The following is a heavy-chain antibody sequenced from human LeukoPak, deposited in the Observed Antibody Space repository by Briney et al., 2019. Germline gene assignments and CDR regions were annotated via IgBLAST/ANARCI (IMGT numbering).Heavy chain of an antibody. V-gene: IGHV3-23*01. Sequence: PGGSLRLSCAASGFTFRSYAMSWVRQAPGKGLEWVSAISGSGDTTYYADSVKGRSTISRDNSKNTLYLQMYSLRPEDTAVYYCAKVGARGCSSSTCFIYWGQGTLVTVSS. J-gene: IGHJ4*02. CDR3: AKVGARGCSSSTCFIY. CDR1: GFTFRSYA. CDR2: ISGSGDTT. D-gene: IGHD2-2*01.